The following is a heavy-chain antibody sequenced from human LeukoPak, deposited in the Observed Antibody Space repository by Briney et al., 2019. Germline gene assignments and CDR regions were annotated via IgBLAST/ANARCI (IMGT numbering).Heavy chain of an antibody. V-gene: IGHV4-38-2*02. CDR2: IYHSGST. Sequence: SETLSLTCTVSGYSISSGYYWGWIRPPPGKGLEWIGSIYHSGSTYYNPSLKGRVTISGDTSKNHFSLRLRSVTAAEPPVSFCARKSSWYFDYWGQGTLVTVSS. CDR1: GYSISSGYY. J-gene: IGHJ4*02. D-gene: IGHD6-13*01. CDR3: ARKSSWYFDY.